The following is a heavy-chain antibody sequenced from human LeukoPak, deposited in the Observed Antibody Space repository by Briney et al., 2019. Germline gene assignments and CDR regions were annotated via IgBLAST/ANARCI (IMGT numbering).Heavy chain of an antibody. V-gene: IGHV5-51*01. CDR3: TRRIDYGDYDY. D-gene: IGHD4-17*01. CDR2: INPLDSDT. J-gene: IGHJ4*02. Sequence: GESLKISCKGSGYPFDTYWIGWVRQTPGKGLEWMGIINPLDSDTRYSPSFQGQVTFSADMSITTAYLQWSSLAASDTAMYYCTRRIDYGDYDYWGQGTLVTVSS. CDR1: GYPFDTYW.